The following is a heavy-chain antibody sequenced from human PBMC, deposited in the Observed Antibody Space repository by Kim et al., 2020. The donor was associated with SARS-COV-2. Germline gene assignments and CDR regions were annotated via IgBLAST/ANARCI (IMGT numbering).Heavy chain of an antibody. CDR3: GKGVAAATRGGIDS. CDR1: GFTFSSYA. CDR2: ITGGGSNT. D-gene: IGHD2-15*01. Sequence: GGSLRLSCAASGFTFSSYAMKWVRQAPGKGLEWVSAITGGGSNTYYADSVKGRFTISRDNSKNTLYLQMNSLRVEDTAVYYCGKGVAAATRGGIDSWGQGTLVTVSS. J-gene: IGHJ4*02. V-gene: IGHV3-23*01.